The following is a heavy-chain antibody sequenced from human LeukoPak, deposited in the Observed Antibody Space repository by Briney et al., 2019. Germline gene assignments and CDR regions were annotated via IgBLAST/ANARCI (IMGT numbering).Heavy chain of an antibody. CDR3: TYGDYVGSGLLDY. CDR2: IRSKANSYAT. Sequence: GGSLRLSCAASGFTFSGSAMHWVRQASGKGLEWVGRIRSKANSYATAYAASVKGRFTISRDDSKNTAYLQMNSLKTEDTAVYYCTYGDYVGSGLLDYWGQGTLVTVSS. D-gene: IGHD4-17*01. CDR1: GFTFSGSA. V-gene: IGHV3-73*01. J-gene: IGHJ4*02.